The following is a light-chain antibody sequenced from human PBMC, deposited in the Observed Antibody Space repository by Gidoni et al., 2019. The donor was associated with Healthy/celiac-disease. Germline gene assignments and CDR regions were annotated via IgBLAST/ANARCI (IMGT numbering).Light chain of an antibody. CDR1: QSVSSSY. CDR3: QQYGSSPRT. CDR2: GAS. Sequence: VLTQSPGTLSLSPGERATLPCRTSQSVSSSYLAWYQQKPGQAPRLLIYGASSRATGIPDRFSGSGSGTDFTLTISRLEPEDFAVYYCQQYGSSPRTFGQGTKLEIK. V-gene: IGKV3-20*01. J-gene: IGKJ2*01.